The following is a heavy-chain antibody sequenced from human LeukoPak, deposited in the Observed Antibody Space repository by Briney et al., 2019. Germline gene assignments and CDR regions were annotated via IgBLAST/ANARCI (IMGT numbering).Heavy chain of an antibody. D-gene: IGHD1-1*01. CDR2: IAYDGSNK. CDR1: GFIFDTYG. CDR3: AKEKAIATINYGLDV. J-gene: IGHJ6*02. V-gene: IGHV3-30*18. Sequence: GGSLRLSCAASGFIFDTYGMLWVRQAPGKGPERVAVIAYDGSNKVYADSVKGRFTISRDNSKNTLYLQMNSLRGEDTAVYYCAKEKAIATINYGLDVWGQGTTVTVSS.